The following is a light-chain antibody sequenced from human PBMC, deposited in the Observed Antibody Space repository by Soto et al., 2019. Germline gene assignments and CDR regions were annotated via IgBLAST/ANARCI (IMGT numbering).Light chain of an antibody. CDR1: RSDIGAYNF. Sequence: QSVLTQPASVSGSPGQSSTISCTGTRSDIGAYNFVSWYQQHPGEVPKLMLYDVNVRPSGVSNRFSGSKSGNTASLTISGLQAEDEADYYCTSWTTSTTMIFGGGTKLTVL. CDR2: DVN. V-gene: IGLV2-14*03. J-gene: IGLJ2*01. CDR3: TSWTTSTTMI.